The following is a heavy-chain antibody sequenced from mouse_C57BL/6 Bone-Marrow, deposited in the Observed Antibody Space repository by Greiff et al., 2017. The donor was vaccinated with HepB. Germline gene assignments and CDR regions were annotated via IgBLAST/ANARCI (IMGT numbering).Heavy chain of an antibody. CDR1: GFTFTDYY. D-gene: IGHD2-3*01. J-gene: IGHJ3*01. CDR2: IRNKANGYTT. CDR3: ARWIYDGSLAY. Sequence: EVKVVESGGGLVQPGGSLSLSCAASGFTFTDYYMSWVRQPPGKALEWLGFIRNKANGYTTEYSASMKGRFTISRDNSQSILYLQMNALRAEDSATYYCARWIYDGSLAYWGQGTLVTVSA. V-gene: IGHV7-3*01.